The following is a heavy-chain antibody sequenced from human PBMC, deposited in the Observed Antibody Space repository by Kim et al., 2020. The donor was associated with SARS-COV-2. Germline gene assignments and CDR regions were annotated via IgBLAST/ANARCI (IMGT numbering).Heavy chain of an antibody. D-gene: IGHD1-20*01. Sequence: GGSLRLSCAASGFTFSDHYMDWVRQAPGKGLEWVGRTRNKANSYTTEYAASVKGRFTISRDDSKNSLYLQMNSLKTEDTAVYYCARVFNWNLPSSHYYYYYMDVWGKGTTVTVSS. CDR2: TRNKANSYTT. CDR3: ARVFNWNLPSSHYYYYYMDV. J-gene: IGHJ6*03. CDR1: GFTFSDHY. V-gene: IGHV3-72*01.